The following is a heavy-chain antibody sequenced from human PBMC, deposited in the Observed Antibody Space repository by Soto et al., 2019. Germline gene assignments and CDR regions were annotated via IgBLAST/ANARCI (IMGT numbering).Heavy chain of an antibody. CDR3: VREDDGGDRDYYGLDV. Sequence: QVQLQESGPGLVRPSQTLSLTCTVSGGSISSDHYHWTWIRQTPGKVLEWIGYIHYSGSVYYNPSLQSRVTMSVDTSKNLFSLKRSAVTAADTAVYFCVREDDGGDRDYYGLDVWGQGTTVTVSS. J-gene: IGHJ6*02. CDR2: IHYSGSV. D-gene: IGHD4-17*01. V-gene: IGHV4-30-4*01. CDR1: GGSISSDHYH.